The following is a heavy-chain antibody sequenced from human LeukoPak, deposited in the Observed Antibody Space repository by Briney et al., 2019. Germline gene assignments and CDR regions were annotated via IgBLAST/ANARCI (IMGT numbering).Heavy chain of an antibody. V-gene: IGHV3-9*01. CDR3: AKGDGITGTTEGVFDY. CDR1: GFTFDDYA. Sequence: GGSLRLSCAASGFTFDDYAMHWVWQAPGKGLEWVSGISWNSGGIGYADSVKGRFTISRGNAKNSLYLQMNSLRAEDTALYYCAKGDGITGTTEGVFDYWGQGTLVTVSS. J-gene: IGHJ4*02. D-gene: IGHD1-7*01. CDR2: ISWNSGGI.